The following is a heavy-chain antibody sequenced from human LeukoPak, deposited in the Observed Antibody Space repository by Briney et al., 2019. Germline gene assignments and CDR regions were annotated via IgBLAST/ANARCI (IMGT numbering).Heavy chain of an antibody. J-gene: IGHJ4*02. CDR1: GFTFSSFS. CDR3: AKDCAVAAYFDY. CDR2: ITGNGATT. D-gene: IGHD6-19*01. Sequence: GGSLRLSCAAAGFTFSSFSMNWVRQAPGKGLEWVSGITGNGATTYYADSVKGRFTISRDNSKNTLYLQLNSMRAEDTAIYYCAKDCAVAAYFDYWGQGTLITVCS. V-gene: IGHV3-23*01.